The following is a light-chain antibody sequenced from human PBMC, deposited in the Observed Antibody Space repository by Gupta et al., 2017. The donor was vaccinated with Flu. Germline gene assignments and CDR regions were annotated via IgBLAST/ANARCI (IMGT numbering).Light chain of an antibody. CDR1: QSISNW. J-gene: IGKJ1*01. CDR3: QQYNTYSRT. V-gene: IGKV1-5*03. Sequence: DIQITQSPSTLSASVGDRVTITCRASQSISNWLACYQQKPGKAPNLLIFKSSSLESGVPSRFSGSGSGTEFTLTISSLQPDDFATYYCQQYNTYSRTFGQGTKVEI. CDR2: KSS.